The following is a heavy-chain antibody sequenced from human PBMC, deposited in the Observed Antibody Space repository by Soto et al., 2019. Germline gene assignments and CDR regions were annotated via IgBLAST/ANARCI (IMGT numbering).Heavy chain of an antibody. CDR1: GFTFSTYS. CDR3: ARLSYYYDSSGPPAY. CDR2: ISSSSSTI. V-gene: IGHV3-48*01. J-gene: IGHJ4*02. D-gene: IGHD3-22*01. Sequence: GGSLRLSCAASGFTFSTYSMNWVRQAPGKGLEWVSYISSSSSTIFYTDSVKGRFTVSRDNAKNSLYLQMNSLRAEDTAVYYCARLSYYYDSSGPPAYWGQGTPVTVSS.